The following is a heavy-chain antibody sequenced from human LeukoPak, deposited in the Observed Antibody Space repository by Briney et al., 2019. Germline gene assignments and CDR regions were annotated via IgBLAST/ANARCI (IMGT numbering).Heavy chain of an antibody. D-gene: IGHD4-17*01. CDR1: GGSISSGGYS. CDR3: ARLTTVTGSWDD. Sequence: PSQTLSLTCAVSGGSISSGGYSWSWIRQPPGKGLEWIGYIYHSGSTYYNPSLKSRVTISVDRSKNQFSLKLSSVTAADTAVYYCARLTTVTGSWDDWGQGTLVTVSS. J-gene: IGHJ4*02. V-gene: IGHV4-30-2*01. CDR2: IYHSGST.